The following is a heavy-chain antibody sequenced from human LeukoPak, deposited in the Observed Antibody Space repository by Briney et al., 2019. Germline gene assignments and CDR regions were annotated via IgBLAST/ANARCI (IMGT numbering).Heavy chain of an antibody. Sequence: ASVQVSCKASGYTFTSDYMHWVRQAPGQGLEWMGIITPSGGSTSYAQKFQGRVTMTRDTSTSTVYMELSSLRSEDTAVYYCARGSRVLGYSSGYSQRYYFDYWGQGTLVTVSS. V-gene: IGHV1-46*01. D-gene: IGHD6-19*01. J-gene: IGHJ4*02. CDR3: ARGSRVLGYSSGYSQRYYFDY. CDR2: ITPSGGST. CDR1: GYTFTSDY.